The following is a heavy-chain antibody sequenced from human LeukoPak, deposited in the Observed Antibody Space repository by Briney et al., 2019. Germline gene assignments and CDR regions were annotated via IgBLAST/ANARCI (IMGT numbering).Heavy chain of an antibody. CDR1: GYTFTNYG. J-gene: IGHJ4*02. CDR3: ARDPIPYYDSSSGLGDD. CDR2: ISSYNANT. D-gene: IGHD3-22*01. Sequence: ASVKVSCNASGYTFTNYGINWVRQAPGQGLEWMRWISSYNANTLYAQKFQGRVTMTTDTSTSTAYMELWSLRSDDTAVYYCARDPIPYYDSSSGLGDDRGQGTLVTVSS. V-gene: IGHV1-18*01.